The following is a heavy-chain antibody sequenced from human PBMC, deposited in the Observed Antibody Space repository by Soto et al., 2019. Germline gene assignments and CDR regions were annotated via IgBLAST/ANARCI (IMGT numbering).Heavy chain of an antibody. V-gene: IGHV1-46*01. CDR3: ATETGAWDGYYGMDV. Sequence: QVQLVQSGAEVKKPGASVKVSCKASGYTFTSYYMHWVRQAPGQGLEWMGIINPSGGSTSYAQKFQGRVTMTRDTSTSTVYMELSSLRSEDTAVYYCATETGAWDGYYGMDVWGQGTTVTVSS. CDR1: GYTFTSYY. D-gene: IGHD1-26*01. J-gene: IGHJ6*02. CDR2: INPSGGST.